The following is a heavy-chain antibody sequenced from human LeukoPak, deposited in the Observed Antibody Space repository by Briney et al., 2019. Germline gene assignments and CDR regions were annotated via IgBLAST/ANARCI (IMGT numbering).Heavy chain of an antibody. CDR2: ISSSSSYI. J-gene: IGHJ4*02. Sequence: PGGSLRLSCAASGFTFSTYSMDWVRRAPGKGLEWVSSISSSSSYIYYADSVKGRFTISKDNAKNSLYLQMNSLRAEDTAVYYCAKDKAAGLSRTTFDYWGQGTLVTVSS. D-gene: IGHD2/OR15-2a*01. CDR3: AKDKAAGLSRTTFDY. V-gene: IGHV3-21*04. CDR1: GFTFSTYS.